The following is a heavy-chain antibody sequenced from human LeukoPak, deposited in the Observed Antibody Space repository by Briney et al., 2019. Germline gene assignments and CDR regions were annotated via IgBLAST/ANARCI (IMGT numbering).Heavy chain of an antibody. D-gene: IGHD3-16*02. CDR2: IYYSGST. V-gene: IGHV4-59*11. CDR1: GGSISSHY. J-gene: IGHJ4*02. CDR3: ARRPYDSVWGSYRLGFDQ. Sequence: SETLSLTCTVSGGSISSHYWNWIRQPPGKGLEWIGYIYYSGSTNYSPSLKRRVTMSVDTSKNQFSLTLSSVHAADTAVYYCARRPYDSVWGSYRLGFDQWGQGTLVTVSS.